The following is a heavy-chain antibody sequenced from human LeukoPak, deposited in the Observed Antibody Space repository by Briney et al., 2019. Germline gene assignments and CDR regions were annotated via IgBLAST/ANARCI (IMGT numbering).Heavy chain of an antibody. CDR2: INGGGVNT. J-gene: IGHJ4*02. D-gene: IGHD4-17*01. CDR1: GFTFSSYA. Sequence: PGGSLRLSCAASGFTFSSYAMSWVRQAPGKGLEWVSTINGGGVNTHYADSVGGRFTISRDNSKNTLFLQMNSLRAEDTAVYYCARIMTTVTTVEYWGQGTLVTVSS. V-gene: IGHV3-23*01. CDR3: ARIMTTVTTVEY.